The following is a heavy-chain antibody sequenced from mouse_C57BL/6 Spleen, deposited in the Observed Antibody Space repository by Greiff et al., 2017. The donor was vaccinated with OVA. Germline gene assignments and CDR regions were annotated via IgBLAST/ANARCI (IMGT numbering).Heavy chain of an antibody. J-gene: IGHJ3*01. D-gene: IGHD2-4*01. CDR3: TTFYYDPRQGFAY. Sequence: QVQLQQSGAELVRPGASVTLSCKASGYTFTDYEMHWVKQTPVHGLEWIGAIDPETGGTAYNQKFKGKAILTADKSSSTAYMELRSLTSEDSAVYYCTTFYYDPRQGFAYWGQGTLVTVSA. V-gene: IGHV1-15*01. CDR1: GYTFTDYE. CDR2: IDPETGGT.